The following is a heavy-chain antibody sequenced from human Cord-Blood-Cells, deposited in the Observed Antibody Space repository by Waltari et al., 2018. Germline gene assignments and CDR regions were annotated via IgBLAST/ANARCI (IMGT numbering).Heavy chain of an antibody. V-gene: IGHV4-4*02. CDR3: ARWRRYCSSTSCPKNWYFDL. D-gene: IGHD2-2*01. CDR2: IYHSGST. J-gene: IGHJ2*01. Sequence: QVQLQESGPGLVKPSGTLSLTCAVSGGSISSSNWWSWVRQPPGKGLEWIGEIYHSGSTNYTPSLKSRVTISVDKSKNQFSLKLSSVTAADTAVYYCARWRRYCSSTSCPKNWYFDLWGRGTLVTVSS. CDR1: GGSISSSNW.